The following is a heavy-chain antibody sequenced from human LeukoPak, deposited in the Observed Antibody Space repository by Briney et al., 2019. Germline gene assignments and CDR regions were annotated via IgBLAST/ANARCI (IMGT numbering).Heavy chain of an antibody. CDR1: GFTFSNAW. CDR3: TTDRSGSYYADY. V-gene: IGHV3-15*01. Sequence: PGGSLRLSCAASGFTFSNAWMSWVRQAPGKGLEWVGRIKSKADGGTTDYAAPVKGRFTISRDDSKNTLYLQMNSLKTEDTAVYYCTTDRSGSYYADYWGQGTLVTVSS. J-gene: IGHJ4*02. D-gene: IGHD1-26*01. CDR2: IKSKADGGTT.